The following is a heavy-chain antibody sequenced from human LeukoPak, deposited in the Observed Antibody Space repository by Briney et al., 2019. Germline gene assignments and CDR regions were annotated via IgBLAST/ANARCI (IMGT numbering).Heavy chain of an antibody. CDR3: ARELPRDVPLDY. CDR2: IFTDGSTT. Sequence: SGGSLRLSCVASEFIFFSYGMQWVRQAPGKGLVWVSRIFTDGSTTSYADSVKGRFTISRDNPKNTVYLQMNSLRAEDTAVYYCARELPRDVPLDYWGQGTLVTVSP. CDR1: EFIFFSYG. J-gene: IGHJ4*01. V-gene: IGHV3-74*01.